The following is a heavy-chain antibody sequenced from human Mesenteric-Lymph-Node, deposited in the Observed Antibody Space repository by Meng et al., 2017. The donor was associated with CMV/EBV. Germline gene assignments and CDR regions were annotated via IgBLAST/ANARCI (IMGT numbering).Heavy chain of an antibody. J-gene: IGHJ4*02. D-gene: IGHD1-26*01. Sequence: SETLSLTCTVSGGSVSSGSYYWSWIRQPPGKGLEWIGDVYQTGNSIYNPSLKSRVTMSVDSSKNQFSLKLNSVTAADTAVYYCARVVGSHYYFDYWGQGILVTVSS. CDR2: VYQTGNS. V-gene: IGHV4-61*01. CDR1: GGSVSSGSYY. CDR3: ARVVGSHYYFDY.